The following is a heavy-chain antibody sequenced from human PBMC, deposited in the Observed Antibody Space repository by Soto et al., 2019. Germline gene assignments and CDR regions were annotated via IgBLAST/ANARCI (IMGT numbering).Heavy chain of an antibody. D-gene: IGHD3-22*01. CDR3: ARDSNRGYYDSSGYYGDPFDY. V-gene: IGHV3-21*01. CDR2: ISSSSSYI. J-gene: IGHJ4*02. CDR1: GFTFSSYS. Sequence: EVQLVESGGGLVKPGGSLRLSCAASGFTFSSYSMNWVRQAPGKGLEWVSSISSSSSYIYYADSVKGRFTISRDNAKNSLYLQMNSLRAEDTAVYYCARDSNRGYYDSSGYYGDPFDYWGQGTLVTVSS.